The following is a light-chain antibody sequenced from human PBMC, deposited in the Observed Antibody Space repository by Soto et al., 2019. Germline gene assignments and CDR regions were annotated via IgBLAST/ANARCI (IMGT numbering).Light chain of an antibody. CDR2: EVS. Sequence: QSVLTQPASVSGSPGQSITISYTGTSSDVGGYNYVSWYQQHPGKAPKLMIYEVSNRPSGVSNRFSGSKSGNTASLTISGLQAEDEADYYCSSYTSSSTLHVFGTGTKVTVL. CDR3: SSYTSSSTLHV. V-gene: IGLV2-14*01. J-gene: IGLJ1*01. CDR1: SSDVGGYNY.